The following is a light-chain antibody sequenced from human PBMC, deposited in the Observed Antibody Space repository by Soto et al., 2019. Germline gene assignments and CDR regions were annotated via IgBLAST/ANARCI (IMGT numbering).Light chain of an antibody. CDR2: DAS. J-gene: IGKJ2*01. CDR3: QQNDNLPPT. CDR1: QDISNY. V-gene: IGKV1-33*01. Sequence: QMTQSPSSLSVSVGDRVTITCQASQDISNYLNWYQQKPGKAPKLLIYDASNLETGVPSRFSGSGSGTDLTFTISSLQPEDIATYYCQQNDNLPPTFGQGTKLEIK.